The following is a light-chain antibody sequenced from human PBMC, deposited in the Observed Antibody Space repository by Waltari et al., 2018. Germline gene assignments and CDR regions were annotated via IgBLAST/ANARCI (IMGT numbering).Light chain of an antibody. V-gene: IGKV1-9*01. J-gene: IGKJ4*01. CDR2: AAS. Sequence: DIQLTQSPSFLSTSVGDRVTITCRANQELSSYLAWYQQKPGKAPTLMISAASTLQSAVPSRFSGSGSGTEFTLTISSLQSEDIATYYCQQLLSYPLTFGGGTKVEIK. CDR1: QELSSY. CDR3: QQLLSYPLT.